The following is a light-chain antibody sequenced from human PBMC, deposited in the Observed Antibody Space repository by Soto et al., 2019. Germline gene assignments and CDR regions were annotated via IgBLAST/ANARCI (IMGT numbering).Light chain of an antibody. CDR1: QGISNY. CDR2: AAS. CDR3: QKYDSAPWT. Sequence: DIQMTQSPSSLSASVREGVTITCRASQGISNYLAWYQQKPGKVPKLLIYAASTLQSGVPSRFSGSGSGTDFTLTISSLQPEDVATYYCQKYDSAPWTFGQGTKVEIK. V-gene: IGKV1-27*01. J-gene: IGKJ1*01.